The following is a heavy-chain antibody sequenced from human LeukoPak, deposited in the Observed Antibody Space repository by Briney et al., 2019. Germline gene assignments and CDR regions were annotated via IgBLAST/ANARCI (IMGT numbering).Heavy chain of an antibody. CDR1: GFTFSSYS. J-gene: IGHJ6*03. V-gene: IGHV3-21*01. D-gene: IGHD2/OR15-2a*01. CDR2: LSSSSSNI. CDR3: ARAHCNSESCSHPLNNYYMDV. Sequence: GGSLRLSCAASGFTFSSYSMSWVRQAPGKGLEWVSSLSSSSSNIYNADSVKGRFTISRDNAKNSMYLQMNSVRAEDTAVYYCARAHCNSESCSHPLNNYYMDVGAKGPRSPSP.